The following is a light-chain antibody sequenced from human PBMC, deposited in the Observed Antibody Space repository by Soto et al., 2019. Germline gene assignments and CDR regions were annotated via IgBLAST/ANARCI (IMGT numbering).Light chain of an antibody. CDR3: QRPGT. J-gene: IGKJ3*01. CDR1: QSADGRF. Sequence: IVLTQSPGTLSLSPGERATLSCRASQSADGRFLAWYQHKPGQAPRLLIYGVSSRATGIPDKFSGSGSGTDFTLTITRLEPEDSAVYYCQRPGTFGPGT. CDR2: GVS. V-gene: IGKV3-20*01.